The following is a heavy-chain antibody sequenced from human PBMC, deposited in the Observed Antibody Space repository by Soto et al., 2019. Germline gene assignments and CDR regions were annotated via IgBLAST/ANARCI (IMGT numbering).Heavy chain of an antibody. CDR2: IRPNDGHT. CDR1: GYTFTSYG. D-gene: IGHD4-4*01. V-gene: IGHV1-18*01. CDR3: AIIGSGDYSDFDY. Sequence: ASVKVSCKGLGYTFTSYGISWVRQAPGQGREWMGWIRPNDGHTNYAQKFQDRVTMTRDTSTTTVYMDLRSLGSDDTAVYYCAIIGSGDYSDFDYWGQGXLVTVYS. J-gene: IGHJ4*02.